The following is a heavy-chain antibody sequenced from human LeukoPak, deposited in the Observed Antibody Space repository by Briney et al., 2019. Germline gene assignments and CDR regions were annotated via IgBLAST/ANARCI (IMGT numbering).Heavy chain of an antibody. CDR1: GGSISSYY. CDR3: AALYSSGWYPYYYYMDV. CDR2: IYYSGST. V-gene: IGHV4-59*01. D-gene: IGHD6-19*01. J-gene: IGHJ6*03. Sequence: PSETLSLTCTVSGGSISSYYWSWIWQPPGKGLEWIGYIYYSGSTNYNPSLKSRVTISVDTSKDQFSLKLSSVTAADTAVYYCAALYSSGWYPYYYYMDVWGKGTTVTISS.